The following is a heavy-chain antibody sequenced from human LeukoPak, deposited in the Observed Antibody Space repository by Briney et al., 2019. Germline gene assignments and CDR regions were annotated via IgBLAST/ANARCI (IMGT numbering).Heavy chain of an antibody. CDR1: GGSISSYY. Sequence: KPSETLSLTCTFSGGSISSYYWSWIRQPPGKGLEWIGYISYSGSTNHNPSLKSRVTISVDTSKNQLSLKLTSVTAADTALYYCARYTSARAGFDYWGQGTLVTVSS. V-gene: IGHV4-59*08. CDR3: ARYTSARAGFDY. CDR2: ISYSGST. J-gene: IGHJ4*02. D-gene: IGHD6-6*01.